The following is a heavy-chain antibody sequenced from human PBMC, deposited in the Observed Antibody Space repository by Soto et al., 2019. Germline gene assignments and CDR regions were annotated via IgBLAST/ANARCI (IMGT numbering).Heavy chain of an antibody. V-gene: IGHV3-21*01. CDR2: ISSSSSYI. D-gene: IGHD2-15*01. CDR1: GFTFSSYS. J-gene: IGHJ6*02. Sequence: GGSLRLSCAASGFTFSSYSMNWVRQAPGKGLEWVSSISSSSSYIYYADSAKGRFTISRDDAKNSLYPQMNSLRAEDTAVYYCARLXALISCSHSGHYYGMDAWGQGTTVTVSS. CDR3: ARLXALISCSHSGHYYGMDA.